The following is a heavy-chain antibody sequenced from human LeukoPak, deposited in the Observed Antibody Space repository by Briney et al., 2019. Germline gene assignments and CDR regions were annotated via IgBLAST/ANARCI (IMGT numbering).Heavy chain of an antibody. Sequence: SSETLSLTCAVYGGPFSGYYWTWIRQPPGKGLEWIGEISHSGSTYYNPSLKSRLIMSVDTSKNQFSLRLSSVSAADTAVYYCARVCSVRPYCSTTTPFDSWGQGTRVTVYS. V-gene: IGHV4-34*01. D-gene: IGHD2-8*01. CDR2: ISHSGST. CDR1: GGPFSGYY. J-gene: IGHJ5*01. CDR3: ARVCSVRPYCSTTTPFDS.